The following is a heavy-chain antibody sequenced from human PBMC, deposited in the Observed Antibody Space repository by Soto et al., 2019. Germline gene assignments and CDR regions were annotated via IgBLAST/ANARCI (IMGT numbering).Heavy chain of an antibody. CDR2: LGGAGAR. Sequence: PGGSLRLSCAAFGFTYRSYDMHWVRHVPGKGLEWVSSLGGAGAREYAGSLRGRFTISRDNAKNSLYLQMDSLRVGDTAVYYCTRATFGVGMDLWGQGTSATVS. D-gene: IGHD3-10*01. J-gene: IGHJ6*02. V-gene: IGHV3-13*01. CDR1: GFTYRSYD. CDR3: TRATFGVGMDL.